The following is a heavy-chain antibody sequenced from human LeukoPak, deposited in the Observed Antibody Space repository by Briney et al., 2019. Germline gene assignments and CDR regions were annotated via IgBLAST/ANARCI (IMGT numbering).Heavy chain of an antibody. CDR3: AKEGLSGHGGNYYFDY. J-gene: IGHJ4*02. CDR2: IRYDGSDK. V-gene: IGHV3-30*02. D-gene: IGHD5-12*01. Sequence: GGSLRLSCAASGFSFSTFGMHWVRQAPGKGLEWVAFIRYDGSDKYYADSVKGRFTISRDNSKNTLYLQMNSLRADDTAVYYCAKEGLSGHGGNYYFDYWGQGTLVTVSS. CDR1: GFSFSTFG.